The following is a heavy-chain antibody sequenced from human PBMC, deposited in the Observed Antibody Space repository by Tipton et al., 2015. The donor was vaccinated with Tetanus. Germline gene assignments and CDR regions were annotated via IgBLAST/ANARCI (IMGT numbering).Heavy chain of an antibody. D-gene: IGHD5-18*01. Sequence: SLRLSCAASEFTFSHYWMHWVRQAPGKGLVWVSEIKTDGTNTNYADSVKGRFTISRDNAKNTVFLQMNGLRAEDTAVYYCAREGYSTGYSNYFGLDLWGLGTTVTVSS. CDR1: EFTFSHYW. CDR2: IKTDGTNT. CDR3: AREGYSTGYSNYFGLDL. J-gene: IGHJ6*02. V-gene: IGHV3-74*01.